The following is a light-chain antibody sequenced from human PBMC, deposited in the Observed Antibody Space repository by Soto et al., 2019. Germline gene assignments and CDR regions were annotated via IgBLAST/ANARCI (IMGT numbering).Light chain of an antibody. CDR1: QSVSSSH. CDR3: HQFGSSPQT. V-gene: IGKV3-20*01. J-gene: IGKJ1*01. CDR2: GAS. Sequence: EIVLTQSPGTLSLSPGERATLSCRASQSVSSSHIAWYQQKPGQAPRLLIYGASSRATGIPDRFSGGGSGTDFTLSISRLEPEDFAVYYCHQFGSSPQTFGHGTKVEIK.